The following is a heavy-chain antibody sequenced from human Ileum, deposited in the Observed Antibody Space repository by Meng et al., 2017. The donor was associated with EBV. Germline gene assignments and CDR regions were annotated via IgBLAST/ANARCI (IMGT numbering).Heavy chain of an antibody. V-gene: IGHV1-18*01. Sequence: QLVQDGAEGKEAGASVKVSCKAAGYTFTNYGISWVRQAPGQGLEWMGRISADSGNTNYPQKFQGRVTMTTDTSTRTAYMEVRRLRSDDTAVYYCARGVTTVLYWFFDLWGRGTLVTVFS. D-gene: IGHD4-11*01. CDR2: ISADSGNT. CDR1: GYTFTNYG. J-gene: IGHJ2*01. CDR3: ARGVTTVLYWFFDL.